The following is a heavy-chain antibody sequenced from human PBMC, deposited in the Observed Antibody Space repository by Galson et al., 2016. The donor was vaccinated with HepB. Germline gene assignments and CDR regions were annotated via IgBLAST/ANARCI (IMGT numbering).Heavy chain of an antibody. Sequence: LSLTCTVSGASISGYYWSWIRQPPGKGLEWIGYNYYSGRTNYNPSLKSRVTISVDTSKNQFSLKLSSATAADTAVYYCARDDSGGWYGFHYGMDVWGQGTTVTVSS. CDR2: NYYSGRT. J-gene: IGHJ6*02. D-gene: IGHD6-19*01. V-gene: IGHV4-59*01. CDR1: GASISGYY. CDR3: ARDDSGGWYGFHYGMDV.